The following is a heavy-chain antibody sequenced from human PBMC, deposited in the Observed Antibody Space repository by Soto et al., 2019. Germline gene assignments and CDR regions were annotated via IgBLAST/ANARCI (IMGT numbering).Heavy chain of an antibody. V-gene: IGHV4-39*01. CDR2: IYYSGST. CDR1: GGSISSSSYY. Sequence: SETLSLTCTVSGGSISSSSYYWGWIRQPPGKGLEWIGSIYYSGSTYYNPSLKSRVTISVDTSKNQFSLKLSSVTAADTAVYYCARESYDILTGLTWFDPWGQGTLVTVSS. D-gene: IGHD3-9*01. CDR3: ARESYDILTGLTWFDP. J-gene: IGHJ5*02.